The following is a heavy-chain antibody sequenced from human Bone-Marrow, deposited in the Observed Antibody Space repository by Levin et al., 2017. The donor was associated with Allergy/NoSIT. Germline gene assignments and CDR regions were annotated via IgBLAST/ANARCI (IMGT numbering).Heavy chain of an antibody. CDR3: AKGTTVYFYYNGMDA. CDR2: MSGTTGSH. CDR1: GFTFNAYA. D-gene: IGHD2/OR15-2a*01. V-gene: IGHV3-23*01. Sequence: GGSLRLSCAASGFTFNAYAMNWVRRAPGKGLEWVSAMSGTTGSHYYADSVKGRFTISRDSSKNTLFLQMDSLRVEDTATYYCAKGTTVYFYYNGMDAWGQGTTVTVFS. J-gene: IGHJ6*02.